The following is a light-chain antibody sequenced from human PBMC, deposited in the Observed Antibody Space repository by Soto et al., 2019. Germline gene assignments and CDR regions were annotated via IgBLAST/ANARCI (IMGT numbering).Light chain of an antibody. CDR3: LQQNSYPLA. CDR1: QGIRNG. V-gene: IGKV1-17*01. CDR2: AAS. Sequence: DIQMTQSPSSLSASVGDRVTITCRASQGIRNGLGWYQQKPGKAPKRLIYAASSLQSGVPSRFSGSGSGTEFTIPISSMQPEDFSTYYCLQQNSYPLAFGQGTKVEIK. J-gene: IGKJ1*01.